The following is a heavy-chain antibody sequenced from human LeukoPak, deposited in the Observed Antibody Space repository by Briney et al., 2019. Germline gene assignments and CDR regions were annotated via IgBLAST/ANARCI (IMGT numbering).Heavy chain of an antibody. CDR2: IYHSGST. CDR1: GGSISSSNW. Sequence: SETLSLTCAVSGGSISSSNWWSWVRQPPGKGLEWIGEIYHSGSTNYNLSLKSRVTISVDKSKNQFSLKLSSVTAADTAVYYCASPRAYYNFWSGYHYLDVWGKGTTVTVSS. D-gene: IGHD3-3*01. J-gene: IGHJ6*03. V-gene: IGHV4-4*02. CDR3: ASPRAYYNFWSGYHYLDV.